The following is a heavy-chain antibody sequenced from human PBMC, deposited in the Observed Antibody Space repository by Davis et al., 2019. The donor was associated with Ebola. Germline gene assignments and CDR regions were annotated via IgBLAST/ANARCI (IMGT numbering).Heavy chain of an antibody. V-gene: IGHV3-23*01. Sequence: GGSLRLSCAASGFTFSSYAMSWVRQAPGKGLEWVSAISGSGGSTYYADSVKGRFTISRDNAKNTLYLQMNSLRAEDTAVYYCARDREYYDFWSGYYYYYYYGMDVWGQGTTVTVSS. CDR2: ISGSGGST. D-gene: IGHD3-3*01. J-gene: IGHJ6*02. CDR1: GFTFSSYA. CDR3: ARDREYYDFWSGYYYYYYYGMDV.